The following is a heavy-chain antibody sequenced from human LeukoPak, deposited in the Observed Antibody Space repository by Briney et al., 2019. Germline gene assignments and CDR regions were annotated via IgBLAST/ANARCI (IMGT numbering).Heavy chain of an antibody. Sequence: ASVNVSCKASGYTFTGYYMHWVRQAPGQGPEWMGWINPNSGGTNYAQKFQGWVTMTRDTSISTAYMELSRLRSDDTAVYYCARSISTLTTVGDYWGQGTLVTVSS. CDR1: GYTFTGYY. J-gene: IGHJ4*02. V-gene: IGHV1-2*04. CDR3: ARSISTLTTVGDY. CDR2: INPNSGGT. D-gene: IGHD4-17*01.